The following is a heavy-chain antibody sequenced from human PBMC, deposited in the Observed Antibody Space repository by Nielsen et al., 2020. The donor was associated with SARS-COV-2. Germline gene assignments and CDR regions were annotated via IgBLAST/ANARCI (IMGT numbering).Heavy chain of an antibody. CDR3: ARDCSSTSCQMYYYGMDV. CDR2: ISSSSSYT. CDR1: GFTFSDYY. Sequence: SLKISCAASGFTFSDYYMSWIRQAPGKGLEWVSYISSSSSYTNYADSVKGRFTISRDNAKNSLYLQMNSLRAEDTAVYYCARDCSSTSCQMYYYGMDVWGQGTTVTVSS. D-gene: IGHD2-2*01. V-gene: IGHV3-11*05. J-gene: IGHJ6*02.